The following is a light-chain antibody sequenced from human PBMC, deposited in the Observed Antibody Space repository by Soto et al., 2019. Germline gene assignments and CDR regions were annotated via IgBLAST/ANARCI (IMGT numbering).Light chain of an antibody. V-gene: IGKV1-9*01. CDR3: QQLWTYPLT. Sequence: DIQMTQSPSSLSASVGDRVTITCRASQSIGFFLNWYHQKPGKAPKLLISAASTLHSGVPSRFSGSGSGTDFTLTISSLQPEDFATYYCQQLWTYPLTFGGGTKVDIK. CDR1: QSIGFF. J-gene: IGKJ4*01. CDR2: AAS.